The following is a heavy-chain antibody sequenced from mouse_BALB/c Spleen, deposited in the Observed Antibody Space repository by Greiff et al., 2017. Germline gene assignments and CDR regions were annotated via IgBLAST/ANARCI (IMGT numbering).Heavy chain of an antibody. CDR2: IYPGNSDT. Sequence: VQLQQSGTVLARPGASVKMSCKASGYTFTSYWMHWVKQRPGQGLEWIGAIYPGNSDTSYNQKFKGKAKLTAVTSTSTAYMELSSLTNEDSAVYYCTRSGYYGSGAWFAYWGQGTLVNVSA. J-gene: IGHJ3*01. CDR1: GYTFTSYW. CDR3: TRSGYYGSGAWFAY. D-gene: IGHD1-1*01. V-gene: IGHV1-5*01.